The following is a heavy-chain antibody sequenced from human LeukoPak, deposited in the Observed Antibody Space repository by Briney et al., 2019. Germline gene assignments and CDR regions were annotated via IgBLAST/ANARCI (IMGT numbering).Heavy chain of an antibody. CDR3: ARGAYQIVVVTAPTY. CDR2: LSSDGSNK. J-gene: IGHJ4*02. V-gene: IGHV3-30-3*01. CDR1: GFTFSNYT. Sequence: PGGSLRLSCAASGFTFSNYTMHRVRQAPGKGLEWVAVLSSDGSNKYYADSVKGRFTISRDISKNTLYLQMTSLRAEDTAVYYCARGAYQIVVVTAPTYWGQGTLVTVSS. D-gene: IGHD2-21*02.